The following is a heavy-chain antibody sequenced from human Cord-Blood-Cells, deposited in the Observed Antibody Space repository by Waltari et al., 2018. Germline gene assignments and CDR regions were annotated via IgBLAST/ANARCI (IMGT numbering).Heavy chain of an antibody. V-gene: IGHV1-8*03. CDR3: ARGVVGATYWFDP. D-gene: IGHD1-26*01. CDR1: GYTFTSYD. CDR2: MNPNSGNT. Sequence: QVQLVQSGAEVKKPGASVKVSCKASGYTFTSYDINWVRQATGKGLEWMGWMNPNSGNTGYSQKFQCRVNITRNTSRSTAYMELSSLRSEDTAVDYGARGVVGATYWFDPWGQGTLVTVSS. J-gene: IGHJ5*02.